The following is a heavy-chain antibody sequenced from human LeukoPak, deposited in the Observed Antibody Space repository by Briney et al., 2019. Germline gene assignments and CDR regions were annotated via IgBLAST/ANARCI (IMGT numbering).Heavy chain of an antibody. V-gene: IGHV6-1*01. J-gene: IGHJ3*02. CDR1: GDSVPSNSAA. D-gene: IGHD2-2*01. CDR3: ARDLSPYCSSTSCYSDAFDI. Sequence: SQTLSLTCAISGDSVPSNSAAWNWIRQSPSRGLEWLGRTYYRSKWYNDYAVSVKSRITINPDTSKNQFSLQLNSVTPEDTAVYYCARDLSPYCSSTSCYSDAFDIWGQGTMVTVSS. CDR2: TYYRSKWYN.